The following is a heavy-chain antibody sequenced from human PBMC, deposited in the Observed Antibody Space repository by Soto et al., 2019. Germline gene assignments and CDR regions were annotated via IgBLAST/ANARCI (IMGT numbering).Heavy chain of an antibody. D-gene: IGHD3-22*01. CDR3: ARYHYYDGN. Sequence: EVQLVQSGGGLVQPGGSLRLSCAASGFTFSTFWMHWVRQAPGKGPVWVSRINSDGSSTIYADSVKGRFTISRDNAKNTLYLQMNSLRGEDTAVYYCARYHYYDGNWGQGTLVTVSS. V-gene: IGHV3-74*01. J-gene: IGHJ4*02. CDR1: GFTFSTFW. CDR2: INSDGSST.